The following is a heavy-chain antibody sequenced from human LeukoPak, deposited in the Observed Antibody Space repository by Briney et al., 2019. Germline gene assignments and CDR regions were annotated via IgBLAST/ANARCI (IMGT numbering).Heavy chain of an antibody. V-gene: IGHV1-69*06. CDR2: IIPIFGTA. CDR3: ARGHYYGSGSSYYYYYMDV. CDR1: GGTFSSYA. D-gene: IGHD3-10*01. J-gene: IGHJ6*03. Sequence: SVKVSCKASGGTFSSYAISWVRQAPGQGVEWMGGIIPIFGTANYAQKFQGRVTITADKSTSTAYMELSSLRSEDTAVYYCARGHYYGSGSSYYYYYMDVWGKGTTVTVSS.